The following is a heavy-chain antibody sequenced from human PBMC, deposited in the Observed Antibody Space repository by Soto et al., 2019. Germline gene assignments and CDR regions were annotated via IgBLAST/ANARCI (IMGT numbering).Heavy chain of an antibody. CDR2: INPNSGGT. CDR3: ARDYPPDYYDSSGYYFGGWFDL. D-gene: IGHD3-22*01. V-gene: IGHV1-2*02. CDR1: GYTFTGYY. Sequence: VASVKVSCKASGYTFTGYYMHWVRQAPGQGLEWMGWINPNSGGTNYAQKFQGRVTMTRDTSISTAYMELSRLRFDDTAVYYCARDYPPDYYDSSGYYFGGWFDLWGQGTPVTVSS. J-gene: IGHJ5*02.